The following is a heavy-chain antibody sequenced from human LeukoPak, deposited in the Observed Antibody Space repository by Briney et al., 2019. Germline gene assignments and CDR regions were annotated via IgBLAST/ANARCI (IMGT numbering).Heavy chain of an antibody. J-gene: IGHJ4*02. CDR1: GVSISSGDYS. CDR2: IYHSGTT. D-gene: IGHD3-10*01. Sequence: SQTLSLTCAVSGVSISSGDYSWSWLRQPPGKGLEWIGYIYHSGTTYYNSSLKSQGTISLDRSKNQFSLKLTSVTAADTAVYYCAGDFGSGSYRFDYWGQGTLVTVSS. CDR3: AGDFGSGSYRFDY. V-gene: IGHV4-30-2*01.